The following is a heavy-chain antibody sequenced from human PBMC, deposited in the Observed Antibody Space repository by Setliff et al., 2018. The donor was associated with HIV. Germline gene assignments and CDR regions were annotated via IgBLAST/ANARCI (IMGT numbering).Heavy chain of an antibody. J-gene: IGHJ4*02. CDR1: GGSFSSHH. CDR2: TPYSGST. CDR3: VVYFGGNGGRGL. Sequence: SETLSLTCAVYGGSFSSHHCSWIRQPPGRGLEWIGTTPYSGSTNYNPSLRSRVTISLDTSTNQFSLRLNSVTAADTAHYFCVVYFGGNGGRGLWGQGTLVTVSS. D-gene: IGHD2-15*01. V-gene: IGHV4-59*11.